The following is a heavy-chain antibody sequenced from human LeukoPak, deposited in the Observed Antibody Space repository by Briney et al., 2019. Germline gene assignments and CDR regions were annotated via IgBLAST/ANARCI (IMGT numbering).Heavy chain of an antibody. J-gene: IGHJ4*02. Sequence: GRSLRLSCAASGFTFSSSGMHWVRQAPGKGLEWVAVISYDGSNKYYADSVKGRFTISRDNSKNTLYLQMNSLRAGDTAVYYCAKDSYDRSGYYYYYFAYWGLGTLVTVSS. CDR2: ISYDGSNK. CDR3: AKDSYDRSGYYYYYFAY. CDR1: GFTFSSSG. D-gene: IGHD3-22*01. V-gene: IGHV3-30*18.